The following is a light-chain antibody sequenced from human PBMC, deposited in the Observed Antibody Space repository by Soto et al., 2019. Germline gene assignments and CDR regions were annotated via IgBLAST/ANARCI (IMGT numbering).Light chain of an antibody. CDR3: AAWDDSLNGPV. CDR1: SSNIGSNI. J-gene: IGLJ3*02. V-gene: IGLV1-44*01. Sequence: QSVLTQPPSASGTPGQRVSISCSGSSSNIGSNIINWYQQLPGTAPKLLIYRNNQRPSGVSDRFSGSKSGTSGSLAISGLQSEDEADYDCAAWDDSLNGPVFGGGTKLTVL. CDR2: RNN.